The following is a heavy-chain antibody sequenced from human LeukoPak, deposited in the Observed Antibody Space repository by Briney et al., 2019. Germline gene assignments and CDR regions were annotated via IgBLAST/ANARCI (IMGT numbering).Heavy chain of an antibody. CDR2: ISSSSSTI. Sequence: ETLSLTCTVSGGSISSSSYYWGWIRQPPGKGLEWVSYISSSSSTIYYADSVKGRFTISRDNAKNSLYLQMNSLRAEDTAVFYRARDPRQWLAPFDYWGQGTLVTVSS. J-gene: IGHJ4*02. CDR3: ARDPRQWLAPFDY. CDR1: GGSISSSS. V-gene: IGHV3-48*01. D-gene: IGHD6-19*01.